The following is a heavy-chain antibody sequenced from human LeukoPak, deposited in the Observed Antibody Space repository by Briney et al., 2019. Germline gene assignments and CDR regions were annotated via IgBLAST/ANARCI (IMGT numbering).Heavy chain of an antibody. D-gene: IGHD3-10*01. Sequence: SETLSLTCAVFGGSFSGYYWSWIRQPPGKGLEWIGSIYHSGSTYYNPSLKSRITISVDTSKNQFSLKLSSVTAADTAVYFCARGAYYYDSGSYSLDTSMVTMVTNDYWGQGTLVTVSS. J-gene: IGHJ4*02. CDR3: ARGAYYYDSGSYSLDTSMVTMVTNDY. V-gene: IGHV4-34*01. CDR1: GGSFSGYY. CDR2: IYHSGST.